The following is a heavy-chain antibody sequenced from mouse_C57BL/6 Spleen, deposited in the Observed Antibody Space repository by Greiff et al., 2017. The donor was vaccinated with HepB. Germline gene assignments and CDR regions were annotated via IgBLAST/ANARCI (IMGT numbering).Heavy chain of an antibody. V-gene: IGHV1-81*01. J-gene: IGHJ1*03. CDR2: IYPRSGNT. CDR1: GYTFTSYG. D-gene: IGHD2-10*02. Sequence: VQLQQSGAELARPGASVKLSCKASGYTFTSYGISWVKQRTGQGLEWIGEIYPRSGNTYYNEKFKGKATLTADKSSSTAYMELRSLTSEDSAVYFCARRTPSYWYFDVWGTGTTVTVSS. CDR3: ARRTPSYWYFDV.